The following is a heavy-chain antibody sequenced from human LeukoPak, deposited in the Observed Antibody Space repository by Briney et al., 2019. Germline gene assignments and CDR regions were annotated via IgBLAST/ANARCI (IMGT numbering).Heavy chain of an antibody. V-gene: IGHV3-74*01. J-gene: IGHJ4*02. CDR2: IKSDGITT. CDR3: ARDRGYNIDF. Sequence: GGSLRLSCAASGFSFRSSWMHWVRQVPGKGLVWFSRIKSDGITTIYADSVKGRFTISRDNAENTLYLQMNSLRAEDTAVYYCARDRGYNIDFWGQGTLVTVSS. CDR1: GFSFRSSW. D-gene: IGHD3-3*01.